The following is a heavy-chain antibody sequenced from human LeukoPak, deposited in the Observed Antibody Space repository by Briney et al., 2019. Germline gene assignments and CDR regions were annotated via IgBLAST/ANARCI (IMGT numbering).Heavy chain of an antibody. CDR3: ATPPEGYCTNGVCPFDP. CDR1: GGTFSSYA. J-gene: IGHJ2*01. D-gene: IGHD2-8*01. V-gene: IGHV1-69*04. Sequence: SVKVSCKASGGTFSSYAISWVRQAPGQGLEWMGRIIPILGIANYAQKFQGRVTITADKSTSTAYMELSSLRSEDTAVYYCATPPEGYCTNGVCPFDPWGRGTLVTVSS. CDR2: IIPILGIA.